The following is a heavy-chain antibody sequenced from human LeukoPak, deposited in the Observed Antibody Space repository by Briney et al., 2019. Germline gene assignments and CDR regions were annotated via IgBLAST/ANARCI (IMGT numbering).Heavy chain of an antibody. Sequence: GSLRLSCAASGFTFSSHALIWLRQTPRKGLEWVSGINADSSNRHYADSVKGRFTISRDNAKYTLYLQMNTLIAEDTATYFCAYLDSSGYYYGRLRYWGQGTPVTVSS. CDR3: AYLDSSGYYYGRLRY. CDR1: GFTFSSHA. V-gene: IGHV3-23*01. D-gene: IGHD3-22*01. CDR2: INADSSNR. J-gene: IGHJ4*02.